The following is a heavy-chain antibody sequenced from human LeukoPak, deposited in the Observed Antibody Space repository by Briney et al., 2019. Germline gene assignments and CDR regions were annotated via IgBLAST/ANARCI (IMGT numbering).Heavy chain of an antibody. Sequence: GGSLRLSCAASGFTVNSYALTWVRQAPGKGLEWVSYISSSGSTIYYADSVKGRFTISRDNAKNSLYLQMNSLRAEDTAVYYCARDGVDHAFDIWGQGTMVTVSS. CDR1: GFTVNSYA. J-gene: IGHJ3*02. CDR3: ARDGVDHAFDI. CDR2: ISSSGSTI. D-gene: IGHD2-15*01. V-gene: IGHV3-11*01.